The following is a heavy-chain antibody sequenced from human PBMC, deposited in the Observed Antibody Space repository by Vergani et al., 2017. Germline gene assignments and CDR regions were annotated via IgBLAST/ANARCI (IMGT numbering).Heavy chain of an antibody. J-gene: IGHJ3*02. CDR3: ARSGVVSGYYYGAFDI. CDR2: IWYDGSNK. CDR1: GFTFSSYG. Sequence: QVQLVESGGGVVQPGRSLRLSCAASGFTFSSYGMHWVRQAPGKGLEWVAVIWYDGSNKYYADSVKGRFTIARDNSKNTLYLQMNSLRAEDTAVYYCARSGVVSGYYYGAFDIWGQGTMVIVSS. V-gene: IGHV3-33*01. D-gene: IGHD3-22*01.